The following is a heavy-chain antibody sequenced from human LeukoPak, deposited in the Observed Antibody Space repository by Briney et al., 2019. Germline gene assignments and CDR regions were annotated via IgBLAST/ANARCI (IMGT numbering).Heavy chain of an antibody. CDR3: ARAVRAASYYYYGMDV. Sequence: PSETLSLTCAVYGGSFSGYYWRRLPQPPGKGLEWIGEINHSGSTNYNPSLKSRVTISVDTSKNQFSLKLSSVTAADTAVYYCARAVRAASYYYYGMDVWGQGTTVTVSS. J-gene: IGHJ6*02. CDR1: GGSFSGYY. D-gene: IGHD2-15*01. CDR2: INHSGST. V-gene: IGHV4-34*01.